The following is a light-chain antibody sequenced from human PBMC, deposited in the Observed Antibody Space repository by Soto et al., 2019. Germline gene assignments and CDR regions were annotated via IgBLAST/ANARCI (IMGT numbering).Light chain of an antibody. CDR1: SSDVGGYNY. Sequence: QSALTQPASVSGSPGQSITISCTGTSSDVGGYNYVSWYQQHPGKAPKLMIYDVRDRPSGVSYRFSGSKSGNTASLTISGLQAEDEADYFCGSYASSTTPADVFGTGTKLTVL. V-gene: IGLV2-14*01. CDR2: DVR. CDR3: GSYASSTTPADV. J-gene: IGLJ1*01.